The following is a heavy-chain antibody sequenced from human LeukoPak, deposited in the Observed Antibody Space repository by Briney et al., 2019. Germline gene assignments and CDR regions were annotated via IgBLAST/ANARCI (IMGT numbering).Heavy chain of an antibody. V-gene: IGHV1-2*02. D-gene: IGHD2-2*03. CDR2: INPNSGGT. J-gene: IGHJ5*02. CDR1: GYTFTGYY. Sequence: ASVKVSRKASGYTFTGYYMHWVRQAPGQGLEWMGWINPNSGGTNYAQKFQGRVTMTRDTSISTAYMELSRLRSDDTAVYYCARDGYCSSTSCYWNWFDPWGQGTLVTVSS. CDR3: ARDGYCSSTSCYWNWFDP.